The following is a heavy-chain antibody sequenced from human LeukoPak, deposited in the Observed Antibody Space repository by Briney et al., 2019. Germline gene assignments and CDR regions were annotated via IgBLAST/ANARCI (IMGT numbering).Heavy chain of an antibody. D-gene: IGHD1-20*01. Sequence: GGSLRLSCAASGFTFRRYAMRWVRQATGKALAWVSVISGSGDSTDYADSVKGRFTISRDNSRNMLYLKMNSLRAEDRAVYYCAKGHYNWNVARNWFDPWGQGTLVTVSS. V-gene: IGHV3-23*01. CDR3: AKGHYNWNVARNWFDP. J-gene: IGHJ5*02. CDR1: GFTFRRYA. CDR2: ISGSGDST.